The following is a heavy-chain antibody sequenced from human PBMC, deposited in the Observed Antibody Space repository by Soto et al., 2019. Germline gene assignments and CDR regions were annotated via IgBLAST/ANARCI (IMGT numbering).Heavy chain of an antibody. J-gene: IGHJ4*02. Sequence: GGSLRLSCAASGFTFSGSAMHWVRQASGKGLEWVGRIRSKANSYATAYGASVKGRFTISRDDSKSTAYLQMDGLKTEDTAVYYCASVGDRGYDFDLDSWGQGTLVTVSS. D-gene: IGHD5-12*01. V-gene: IGHV3-73*01. CDR3: ASVGDRGYDFDLDS. CDR2: IRSKANSYAT. CDR1: GFTFSGSA.